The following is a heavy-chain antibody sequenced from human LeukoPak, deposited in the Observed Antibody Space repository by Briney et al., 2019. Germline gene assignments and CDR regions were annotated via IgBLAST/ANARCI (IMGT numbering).Heavy chain of an antibody. J-gene: IGHJ4*02. Sequence: GGSLRLSCAASGFTVSSNYMSWVRQAPGRGLEWLSVIYSGDNTYYADSVKGRFTISRDNSKNTLYLQMNSLRAEDTAVYYCARGYSNLHDDSSGYYIDYWGQGTLVTVSS. CDR2: IYSGDNT. V-gene: IGHV3-53*01. D-gene: IGHD3-22*01. CDR1: GFTVSSNY. CDR3: ARGYSNLHDDSSGYYIDY.